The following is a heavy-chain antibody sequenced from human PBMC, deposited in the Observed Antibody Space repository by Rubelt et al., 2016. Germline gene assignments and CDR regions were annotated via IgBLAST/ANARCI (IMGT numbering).Heavy chain of an antibody. J-gene: IGHJ4*02. CDR3: ATLRGGYFDWFLDY. CDR1: GDSISNSGYY. Sequence: QLQESGPGLVQPSETLSLTCTVSGDSISNSGYYWGWIRQPPGKGLEWVGNVYYSGTTYLSPSLKSRVTISVDTSKNQFSLGVRSVTAAETAVYYCATLRGGYFDWFLDYWGQGTLVTVAS. CDR2: VYYSGTT. V-gene: IGHV4-39*07. D-gene: IGHD3-9*01.